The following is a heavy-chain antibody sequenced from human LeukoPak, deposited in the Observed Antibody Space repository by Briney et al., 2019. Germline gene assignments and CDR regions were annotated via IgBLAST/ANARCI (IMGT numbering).Heavy chain of an antibody. Sequence: QPGRSLRLSCAASGFTFSSYAMHWVRQAPGKGLEWVAVISYDGSNKYYADSVKGRFTISRDNSKNTLYLQMNSLRAEDTAVYYCARDSRSKRGYFDWLADSNYFDYWGQGTLVTVSS. D-gene: IGHD3-9*01. CDR1: GFTFSSYA. CDR3: ARDSRSKRGYFDWLADSNYFDY. CDR2: ISYDGSNK. V-gene: IGHV3-30*04. J-gene: IGHJ4*02.